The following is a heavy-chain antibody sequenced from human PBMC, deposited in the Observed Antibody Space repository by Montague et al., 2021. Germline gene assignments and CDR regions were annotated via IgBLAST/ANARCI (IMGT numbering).Heavy chain of an antibody. CDR1: GFTVSSNY. D-gene: IGHD3-22*01. V-gene: IGHV3-53*01. CDR3: ARHFDRSGYRHFDI. J-gene: IGHJ3*02. CDR2: IYSSGNT. Sequence: SLRLSRAASGFTVSSNYMSWVRQAPGQGLEWVSLIYSSGNTNYADSVKDRFTISRDNSKNMVYLQMNSLRAEDTAVYFCARHFDRSGYRHFDIWGQGTMVTVSS.